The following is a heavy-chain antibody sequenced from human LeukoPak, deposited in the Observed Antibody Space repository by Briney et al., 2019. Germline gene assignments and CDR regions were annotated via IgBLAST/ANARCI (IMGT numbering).Heavy chain of an antibody. Sequence: GSLRLSCAASRFIFSSYNMNWVRQAPGKGLEWVSYISSSGSTIYYADSVKGRFTISRDNAKNSLYLQMNSLRAEDTAVYYCARVRVRGGYYWGQGTLVTVSS. CDR3: ARVRVRGGYY. J-gene: IGHJ4*02. V-gene: IGHV3-48*04. D-gene: IGHD2-15*01. CDR1: RFIFSSYN. CDR2: ISSSGSTI.